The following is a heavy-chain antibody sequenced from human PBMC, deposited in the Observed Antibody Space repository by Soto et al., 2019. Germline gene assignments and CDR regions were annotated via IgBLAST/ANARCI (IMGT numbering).Heavy chain of an antibody. CDR3: ARKGAAAGTKWFDP. V-gene: IGHV4-34*01. Sequence: PSETLSLTCAVYGGSFSGYYWSWIRQPPGKGLEWIGEINHSGSTNYNPSLKSRVTISVDTSKNQFSLKLSSVTAADTAVYYCARKGAAAGTKWFDPWGQGTLVTVSS. J-gene: IGHJ5*02. CDR2: INHSGST. D-gene: IGHD6-13*01. CDR1: GGSFSGYY.